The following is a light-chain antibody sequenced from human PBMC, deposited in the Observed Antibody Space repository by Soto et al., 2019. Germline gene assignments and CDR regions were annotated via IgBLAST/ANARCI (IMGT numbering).Light chain of an antibody. CDR3: KQSYTIPWT. CDR1: QSISTF. Sequence: DIQMTQSPSSLSASVGDRVTITCRASQSISTFLSWYQHMPGKAPKLLIYAASSLRSGVPSRFSGSGSGTDFTLTISSLQPEDFANYYCKQSYTIPWTFGQGTKVEIK. J-gene: IGKJ1*01. V-gene: IGKV1-39*01. CDR2: AAS.